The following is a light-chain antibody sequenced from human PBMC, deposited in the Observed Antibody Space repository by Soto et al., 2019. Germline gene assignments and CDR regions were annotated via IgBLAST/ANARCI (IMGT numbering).Light chain of an antibody. V-gene: IGLV2-14*03. Sequence: QSALTQPASVSGSPGQSITISCTGTSSDVGGYDYVSWYQHHPGKAPKLMIFDVSHRPSGVSDRFSGSKSGNTASLTISGLQAEDEADYYCSSYTSSTLWVFGGGTKLTVL. J-gene: IGLJ3*02. CDR2: DVS. CDR3: SSYTSSTLWV. CDR1: SSDVGGYDY.